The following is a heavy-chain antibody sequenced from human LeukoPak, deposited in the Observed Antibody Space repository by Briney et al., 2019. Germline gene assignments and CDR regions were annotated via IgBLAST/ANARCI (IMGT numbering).Heavy chain of an antibody. CDR3: ARGEDSCGGDCYTLYYYGMDV. Sequence: ASVKVSCKASGYTFTGYYMHWVRQAPGQGLEWMGWINPNSGGTNYAQKFQGRVTMTRDTSISTAYMELSRLRSDDTAVYYCARGEDSCGGDCYTLYYYGMDVWGQGTTVTVSS. CDR2: INPNSGGT. V-gene: IGHV1-2*02. J-gene: IGHJ6*02. CDR1: GYTFTGYY. D-gene: IGHD2-21*02.